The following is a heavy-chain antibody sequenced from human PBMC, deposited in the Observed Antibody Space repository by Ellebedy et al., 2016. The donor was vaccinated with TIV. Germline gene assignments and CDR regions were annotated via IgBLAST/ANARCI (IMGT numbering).Heavy chain of an antibody. CDR3: AKGTYDFWSGYYPSGYMDV. V-gene: IGHV3-30*18. D-gene: IGHD3-3*01. J-gene: IGHJ6*03. CDR1: GFTFSSYG. CDR2: ISYDGSNK. Sequence: GGSLRLSXAASGFTFSSYGMHWVRQAPGKGLEWVAVISYDGSNKYYADSVKGRFTISRDNSKNTLYLQMNSLRAEDTAVYYCAKGTYDFWSGYYPSGYMDVWGKGTTVTVSS.